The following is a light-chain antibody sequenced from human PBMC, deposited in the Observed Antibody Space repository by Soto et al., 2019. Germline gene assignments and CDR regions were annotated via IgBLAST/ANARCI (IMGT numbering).Light chain of an antibody. CDR2: DAA. CDR3: QQYNSYAFT. Sequence: DIQMTQSPSTLSASVGDRVTITCLASQTISNWLAWYQQKPGKAPKLLIYDAAKLESGVPSRFSGSGSGTEFTLTISSLQPDDFGTYYCQQYNSYAFTFGPGTKVDIK. CDR1: QTISNW. V-gene: IGKV1-5*01. J-gene: IGKJ3*01.